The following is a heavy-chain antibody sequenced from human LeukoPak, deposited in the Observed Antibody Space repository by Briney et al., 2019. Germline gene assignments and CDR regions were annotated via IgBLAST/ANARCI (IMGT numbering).Heavy chain of an antibody. D-gene: IGHD6-13*01. Sequence: SETLSLTCAVYGGSFSGYYWSWIRQPPGKGLEWIGEINHSGSTNYNPSLKSRVTVSVDTSKNQFSLKLSSVTAADTAVYYCASEMYSSSWYAYYFDYWGQGTLVTVSS. CDR2: INHSGST. J-gene: IGHJ4*02. CDR3: ASEMYSSSWYAYYFDY. V-gene: IGHV4-34*01. CDR1: GGSFSGYY.